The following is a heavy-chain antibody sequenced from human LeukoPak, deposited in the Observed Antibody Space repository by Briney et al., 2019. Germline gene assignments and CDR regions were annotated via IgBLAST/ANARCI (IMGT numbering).Heavy chain of an antibody. D-gene: IGHD5-12*01. V-gene: IGHV3-7*05. J-gene: IGHJ4*02. CDR1: GLSFNTYW. Sequence: GGSLRLSCAASGLSFNTYWITWVRQAPGKGLEWVANINQDGSEKNYVGSVKGRFTISRDSAKKSLYLQMNSLRAEDTAVYYCGRGPGYRSDYWGQGTLVTVSS. CDR2: INQDGSEK. CDR3: GRGPGYRSDY.